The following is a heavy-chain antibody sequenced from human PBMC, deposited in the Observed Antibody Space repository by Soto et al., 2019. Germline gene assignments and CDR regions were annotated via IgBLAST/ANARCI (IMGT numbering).Heavy chain of an antibody. CDR2: IIPIFGTA. D-gene: IGHD3-10*01. CDR3: ARGGTRITMVRGPDAFDS. J-gene: IGHJ3*02. V-gene: IGHV1-69*13. CDR1: GYTSADFG. Sequence: SVKVSCKASGYTSADFGISWVRQAPGQGLEWMGGIIPIFGTANYAQKFQGRVTITADESTSTAYMELSSLRSEDTAVYYCARGGTRITMVRGPDAFDSWGQGTMVTVSS.